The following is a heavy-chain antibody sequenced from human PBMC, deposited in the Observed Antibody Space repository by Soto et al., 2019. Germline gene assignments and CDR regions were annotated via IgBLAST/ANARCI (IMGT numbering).Heavy chain of an antibody. V-gene: IGHV3-66*01. CDR2: SSSGGST. CDR1: GFTVSSNY. CDR3: ARDIYLGYSGYELDY. Sequence: EVQLVESGGGLVQPGGSLRLSCAASGFTVSSNYMSWVRQAPGKGLEWVSVSSSGGSTYYADYVKGRSTISRDNSNNTLYLQMNSLRAEDTAVYYCARDIYLGYSGYELDYWGQGTLVTVSS. J-gene: IGHJ4*02. D-gene: IGHD5-12*01.